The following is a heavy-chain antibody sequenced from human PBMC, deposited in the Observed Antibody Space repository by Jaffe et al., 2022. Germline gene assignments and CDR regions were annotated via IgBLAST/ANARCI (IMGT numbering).Heavy chain of an antibody. V-gene: IGHV4-59*01. D-gene: IGHD5-12*01. Sequence: QVQLQESGPGLVKPSETLSLTCTVSGGSISSYYWSWIRQPPGKGLEWIGYIYYSGSTNYNPSLKSRVTISVDTSKNQFSLKLSSVTAADTAVYYCARTDIVFHRGGHHYYYMDVWGKGTTVTVSS. J-gene: IGHJ6*03. CDR3: ARTDIVFHRGGHHYYYMDV. CDR1: GGSISSYY. CDR2: IYYSGST.